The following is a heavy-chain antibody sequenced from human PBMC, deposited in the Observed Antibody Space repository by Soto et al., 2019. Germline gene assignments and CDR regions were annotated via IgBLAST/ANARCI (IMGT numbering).Heavy chain of an antibody. Sequence: EVQLVESGGGLIQPGGSLRLSCAASGFTVSSNYMSWVRKAPGKGLEWVSVIYSGGGGSTYYADSVKGRFTISRDNCKNTLYLQMNSLRAEDTAVYYCARDEGRNAFDIWGQGTMVTVSS. CDR3: ARDEGRNAFDI. CDR1: GFTVSSNY. J-gene: IGHJ3*02. V-gene: IGHV3-53*01. CDR2: IYSGGGGST.